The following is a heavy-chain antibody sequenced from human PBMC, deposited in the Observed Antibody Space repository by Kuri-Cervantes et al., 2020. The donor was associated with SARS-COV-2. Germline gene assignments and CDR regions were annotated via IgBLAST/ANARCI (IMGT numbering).Heavy chain of an antibody. CDR1: GGSFSGYY. D-gene: IGHD3-3*01. J-gene: IGHJ6*03. Sequence: SQTLSLTCAVYGGSFSGYYWSWIRQPPGKGLEWIGEINHSGSTNYNPSLKSRVTISVDTSKNQFSLKLNSVTAADTAVCYCARQYDFWSPAYYYYYYMDVWGKGTTVTVSS. CDR2: INHSGST. V-gene: IGHV4-34*01. CDR3: ARQYDFWSPAYYYYYYMDV.